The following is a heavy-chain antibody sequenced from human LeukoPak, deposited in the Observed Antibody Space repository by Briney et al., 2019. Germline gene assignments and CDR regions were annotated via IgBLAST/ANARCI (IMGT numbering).Heavy chain of an antibody. V-gene: IGHV4-34*01. CDR1: GGFFSGDY. J-gene: IGHJ4*02. CDR2: IHGSGTK. D-gene: IGHD2-2*01. CDR3: ARGPCQRLARFDF. Sequence: SQTLSLTCAVYGGFFSGDYWGWIRQPPGNGLEWIGEIHGSGTKNFSPSLKSRVTMSIDTSKNQFSLKMNSVTAADTAMYYCARGPCQRLARFDFWGQGVLVTVSS.